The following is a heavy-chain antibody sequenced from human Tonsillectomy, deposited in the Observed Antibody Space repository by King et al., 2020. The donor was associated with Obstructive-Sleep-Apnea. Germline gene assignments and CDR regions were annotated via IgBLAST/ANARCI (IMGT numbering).Heavy chain of an antibody. Sequence: VQLVESGGGLVQPGGSLRLSCAASGFTFSNFAMNWVRQAPGKGPEWGSSITGSGASTYYADSVKGRFTISRDNFKDALYLQMSSLRGEDTAVYYCAKSLGGFPYYYGMDVWGQGTTVTVSS. V-gene: IGHV3-23*04. CDR1: GFTFSNFA. CDR3: AKSLGGFPYYYGMDV. CDR2: ITGSGAST. J-gene: IGHJ6*02.